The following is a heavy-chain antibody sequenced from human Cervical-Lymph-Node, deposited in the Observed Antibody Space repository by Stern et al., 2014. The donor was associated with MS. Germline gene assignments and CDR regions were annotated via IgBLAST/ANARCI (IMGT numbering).Heavy chain of an antibody. J-gene: IGHJ6*02. Sequence: MQLVESGSQVRKPGASGKVSCQASGYTFISYDIFWVRQATGQGLEWMGWMNPNNANTGHAQKFQGRVTMTRNISISTAYMELSSLRSDDTAVYYCVRGGFSYGYGLDAWGQGTAVIVSS. CDR3: VRGGFSYGYGLDA. D-gene: IGHD5-18*01. CDR1: GYTFISYD. V-gene: IGHV1-8*01. CDR2: MNPNNANT.